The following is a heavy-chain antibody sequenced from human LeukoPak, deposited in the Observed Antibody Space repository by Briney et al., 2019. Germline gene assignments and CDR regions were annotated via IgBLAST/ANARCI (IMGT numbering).Heavy chain of an antibody. CDR3: ARVLYGGNFVFDY. D-gene: IGHD4-23*01. J-gene: IGHJ4*02. CDR1: GYTFTSYD. CDR2: MNPNSGNT. Sequence: RASVKVSCKASGYTFTSYDINWVRQATGQGLEWMGWMNPNSGNTGYAQKFQGRVTMTRNTSVSTAYMELSSLRSEDTAVYYCARVLYGGNFVFDYWGQGTLVTVSS. V-gene: IGHV1-8*01.